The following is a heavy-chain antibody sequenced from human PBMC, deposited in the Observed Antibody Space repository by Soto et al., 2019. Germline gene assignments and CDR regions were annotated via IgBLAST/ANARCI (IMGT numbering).Heavy chain of an antibody. V-gene: IGHV3-30-3*01. D-gene: IGHD6-13*01. Sequence: QVQLVESGGGVVQPGRSLRLSCAASGFTFSSYTMHWVRQAPGKGLEWVALISYDGSNKYYADSVKGRFTISRDNSKNTLYLQMNSLRAEDTAVYYCARDGEERAAAAVYGMDVWGLGTTVTVSS. J-gene: IGHJ6*02. CDR2: ISYDGSNK. CDR3: ARDGEERAAAAVYGMDV. CDR1: GFTFSSYT.